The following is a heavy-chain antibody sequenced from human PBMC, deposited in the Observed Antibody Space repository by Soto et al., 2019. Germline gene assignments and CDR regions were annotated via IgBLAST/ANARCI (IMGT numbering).Heavy chain of an antibody. CDR3: ATSDYYGSGSYPNWFDP. V-gene: IGHV1-24*01. Sequence: ASVKVSCKVSGYTLTELSMHWVRQAPGKGLEWMGGFDPEDGETIYAQKFQGRVTMTEDTSTDTAYMELSSLRSEDTAVYYCATSDYYGSGSYPNWFDPWGQGTLVTVSS. D-gene: IGHD3-10*01. CDR2: FDPEDGET. CDR1: GYTLTELS. J-gene: IGHJ5*02.